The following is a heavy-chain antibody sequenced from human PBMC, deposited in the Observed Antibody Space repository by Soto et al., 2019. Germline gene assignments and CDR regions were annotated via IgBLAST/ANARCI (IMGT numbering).Heavy chain of an antibody. CDR2: ISSSGGSI. CDR1: GFTFSSYA. Sequence: GGSLRLSCAASGFTFSSYAMSWIRQAPGKGLEWVSVISSSGGSIYYSDSVKGRFAISRDNSKNTLYLQMNSLRAGDTAVYYCAKGINTIFGVVDAFDVWGQGTMVTVSS. J-gene: IGHJ3*01. CDR3: AKGINTIFGVVDAFDV. V-gene: IGHV3-23*01. D-gene: IGHD3-3*01.